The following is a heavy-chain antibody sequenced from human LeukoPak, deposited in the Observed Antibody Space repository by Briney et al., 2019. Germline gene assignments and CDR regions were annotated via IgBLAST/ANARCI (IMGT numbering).Heavy chain of an antibody. Sequence: PGGSLRLSCAASGFTFRSYGMSGVRQARGKGLEGVTNISATGANTYFPDSVKGRFTISRDNSKSTLYLQMNSLRVEDAAVYYCAKRRYDTSSLDWFHPWGQGTLVTVSS. CDR3: AKRRYDTSSLDWFHP. D-gene: IGHD6-13*01. CDR1: GFTFRSYG. V-gene: IGHV3-23*01. J-gene: IGHJ5*02. CDR2: ISATGANT.